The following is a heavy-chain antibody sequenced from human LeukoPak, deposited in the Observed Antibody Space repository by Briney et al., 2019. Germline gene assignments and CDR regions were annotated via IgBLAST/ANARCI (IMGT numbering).Heavy chain of an antibody. V-gene: IGHV4-59*01. CDR3: ARAANYYDSSGYQIVGAFDI. J-gene: IGHJ3*02. CDR2: IYYSGGT. D-gene: IGHD3-22*01. Sequence: SETLSLTCTASGVSISSYSWSWIRQPPGKGLEWVGYIYYSGGTTYNPSLKSRVTISVDTCKNQSSLKLSSVTAADTAVYYCARAANYYDSSGYQIVGAFDIWGQGRMVTVSS. CDR1: GVSISSYS.